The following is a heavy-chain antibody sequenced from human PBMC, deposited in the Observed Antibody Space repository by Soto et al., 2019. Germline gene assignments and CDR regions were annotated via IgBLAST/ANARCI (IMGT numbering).Heavy chain of an antibody. CDR1: GFTFSSYG. CDR2: ISYDGSNK. D-gene: IGHD1-26*01. V-gene: IGHV3-30*18. Sequence: GGSLRLSCAASGFTFSSYGMHWVRQAPGKGLEWVAVISYDGSNKYYADYVKGRFTISRDNSKSTLYLQMNSLRAEDTVVYYCGKGRSYYYYYGVDVWGQGTTVTVSS. J-gene: IGHJ6*02. CDR3: GKGRSYYYYYGVDV.